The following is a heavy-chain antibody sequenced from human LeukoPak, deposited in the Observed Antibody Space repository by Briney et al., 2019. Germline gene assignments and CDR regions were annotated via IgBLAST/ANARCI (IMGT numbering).Heavy chain of an antibody. CDR1: GGSISSYY. CDR2: IYSSGST. V-gene: IGHV4-59*08. Sequence: SETLSLTCTVSGGSISSYYWSWIRQPPGKGLEWIGYIYSSGSTNYNPSLKSRVTISVDTSKNQFSLKLSSVTAADTAVYYCARLSTVRGVADYYYGMDVWGQGTTVTVSS. D-gene: IGHD3-10*01. CDR3: ARLSTVRGVADYYYGMDV. J-gene: IGHJ6*02.